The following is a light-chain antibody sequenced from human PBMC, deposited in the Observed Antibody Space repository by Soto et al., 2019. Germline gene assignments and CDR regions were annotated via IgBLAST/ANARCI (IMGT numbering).Light chain of an antibody. J-gene: IGKJ2*01. CDR3: MQALQTPYT. V-gene: IGKV2-28*01. Sequence: DIVMTQSPLSLPVTPGEPASISCRSSQSLLHSNGYKYLVWYLQKPGLSPQLLIYLGSSRASGVPDRFSSSGSGTDFTLKISRVEADDVGVYYCMQALQTPYTFGQGTKLEIK. CDR1: QSLLHSNGYKY. CDR2: LGS.